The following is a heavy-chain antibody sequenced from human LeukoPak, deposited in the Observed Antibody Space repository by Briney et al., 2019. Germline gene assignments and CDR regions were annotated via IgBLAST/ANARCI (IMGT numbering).Heavy chain of an antibody. V-gene: IGHV3-23*01. J-gene: IGHJ4*02. Sequence: GGSLRLSCAASGFIFSTYAMSWVRQAPGKGLEWVSVISGSGGNTYYADSVKGRFTISRDNSKNTVYLQMNSLRAEDTAVYYCARVITFWGQGTLVTVSS. D-gene: IGHD3-16*01. CDR3: ARVITF. CDR1: GFIFSTYA. CDR2: ISGSGGNT.